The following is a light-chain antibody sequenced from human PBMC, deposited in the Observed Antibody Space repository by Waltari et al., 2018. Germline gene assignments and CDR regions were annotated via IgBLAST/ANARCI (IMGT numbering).Light chain of an antibody. J-gene: IGLJ2*01. V-gene: IGLV3-21*01. Sequence: SYVLTQPPSVSVAPGKTARITCGGNNIESRSVYWYQQKQGQSPVLVIYDDSARPSWFPERISGANSGNTATLPISRVEAGDEADYYVQLWELRDRQAVFGGWTNLTGL. CDR3: QLWELRDRQAV. CDR2: DDS. CDR1: NIESRS.